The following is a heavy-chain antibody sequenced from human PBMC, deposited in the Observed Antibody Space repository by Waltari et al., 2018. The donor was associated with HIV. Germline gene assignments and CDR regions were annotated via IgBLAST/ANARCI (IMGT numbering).Heavy chain of an antibody. J-gene: IGHJ4*02. CDR2: IKQDGSEK. V-gene: IGHV3-7*01. CDR1: GFTLRRYW. Sequence: EVQLVESGGGLVQPGGSLRLSCAASGFTLRRYWMSWVRQAPGKGLEWVANIKQDGSEKYYVDSVKGRFTISRDNAKNSLYLQMNSLRAEDTAVYYCARESRDGYLEDWGQGTLVTVSS. CDR3: ARESRDGYLED. D-gene: IGHD5-12*01.